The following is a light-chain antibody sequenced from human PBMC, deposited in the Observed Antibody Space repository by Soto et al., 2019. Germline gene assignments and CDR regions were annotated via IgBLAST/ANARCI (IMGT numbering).Light chain of an antibody. Sequence: QSVLTQPASVSGSLGQSITISCTGTSSDVGAYNSVSWYQQHPGKAPKLIIFEVFNRPSGASTRFSGSKSGNTASLTISGLQADDEADYYCSSYTDSSTYVFSTGTKV. CDR1: SSDVGAYNS. V-gene: IGLV2-14*01. CDR2: EVF. J-gene: IGLJ1*01. CDR3: SSYTDSSTYV.